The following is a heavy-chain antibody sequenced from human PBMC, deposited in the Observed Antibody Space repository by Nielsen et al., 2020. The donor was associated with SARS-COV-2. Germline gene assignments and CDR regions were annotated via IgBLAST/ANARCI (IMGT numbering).Heavy chain of an antibody. D-gene: IGHD5-18*01. V-gene: IGHV1-46*01. CDR3: ARVARYSYGYSADYYYYGMDA. CDR2: INPSGGST. CDR1: GYTFTSYY. J-gene: IGHJ6*02. Sequence: ASVKVSCKASGYTFTSYYMHWVRQAPGQGLEWMGIINPSGGSTSYAQKFQGRVTMTRDTSTSTVYMELSSLRSEDTAVYYCARVARYSYGYSADYYYYGMDAWGQGTTVTVSS.